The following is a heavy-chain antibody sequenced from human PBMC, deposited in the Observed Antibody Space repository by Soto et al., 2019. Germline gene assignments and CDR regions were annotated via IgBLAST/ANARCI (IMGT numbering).Heavy chain of an antibody. Sequence: GESLKISCKGSGYSFTSYWISWVRQMPGKGLEWMGRIDPSDSYTNYSPSFQGHVTISADKSISTAYLQWSSLKASDTAMYYCARGGVVGARSNWFDPWGQGTLVTVSS. V-gene: IGHV5-10-1*01. J-gene: IGHJ5*02. CDR2: IDPSDSYT. CDR3: ARGGVVGARSNWFDP. D-gene: IGHD1-26*01. CDR1: GYSFTSYW.